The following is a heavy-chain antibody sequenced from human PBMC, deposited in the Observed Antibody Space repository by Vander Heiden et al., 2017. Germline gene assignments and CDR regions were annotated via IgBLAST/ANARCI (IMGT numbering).Heavy chain of an antibody. J-gene: IGHJ4*02. Sequence: EVPLLESGGGLVQPGGSLRLSCAASGFTFSNYARSWVRQAPGKGLEWVSGISARGGSTYYTDSVKGRFTISRDNSKNTLYLQMNSLRAEDTAVYYCAKDAVVVTPDYWGQGTLVTVSS. CDR2: ISARGGST. V-gene: IGHV3-23*01. CDR1: GFTFSNYA. CDR3: AKDAVVVTPDY. D-gene: IGHD2-21*02.